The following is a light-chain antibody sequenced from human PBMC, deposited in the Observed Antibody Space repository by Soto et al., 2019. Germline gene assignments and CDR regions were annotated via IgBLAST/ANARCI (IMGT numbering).Light chain of an antibody. CDR2: AAT. CDR1: QDIKND. CDR3: LQDYSHPPT. J-gene: IGKJ2*01. V-gene: IGKV1-6*01. Sequence: AIQMTQSPSSLSASLGDSVAITCRASQDIKNDLAWYRHRPGTAPKLLIYAATALQSGVPLRVSGSGSGTDFTLTIRNLQPEDSATYYCLQDYSHPPTCGQGTRLEIK.